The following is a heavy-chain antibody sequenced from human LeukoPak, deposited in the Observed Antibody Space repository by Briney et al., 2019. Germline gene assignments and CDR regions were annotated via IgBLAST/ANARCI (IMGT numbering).Heavy chain of an antibody. CDR2: ISGSGGST. V-gene: IGHV3-23*01. CDR1: GFTFSSYA. CDR3: AKGRTSYYYYYGMDV. Sequence: GGSLRLSCAASGFTFSSYAMSWVRQAPGKGLEWVSAISGSGGSTYYADSVKGRFTISRDNSKNTLYLQMNSLRAEDTAAYYCAKGRTSYYYYYGMDVWGQGTTVTVSS. J-gene: IGHJ6*02.